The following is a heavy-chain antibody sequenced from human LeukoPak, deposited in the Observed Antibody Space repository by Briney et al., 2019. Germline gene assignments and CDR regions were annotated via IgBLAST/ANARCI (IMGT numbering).Heavy chain of an antibody. V-gene: IGHV3-30*02. CDR1: GFIFSDYG. Sequence: GGSLRLSCAPSGFIFSDYGIHWVRQAPGKGLEWVSFIRYDASLIYYAASVKGRFAISRDNSKKTVYLQMNSLTSEDTAMYYCTKDLFCTGNSCYPGRLQQWGQGTPVTVSS. CDR3: TKDLFCTGNSCYPGRLQQ. J-gene: IGHJ1*01. CDR2: IRYDASLI. D-gene: IGHD2-8*02.